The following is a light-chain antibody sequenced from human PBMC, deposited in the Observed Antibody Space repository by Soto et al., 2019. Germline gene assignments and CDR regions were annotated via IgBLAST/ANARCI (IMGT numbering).Light chain of an antibody. CDR3: SSYAGSNFYV. CDR2: DVS. J-gene: IGLJ1*01. CDR1: SSDVCVYNY. Sequence: QSVLTQPPSASGSPGQSVTISCTGTSSDVCVYNYVSWYQHHPGKAPKFIIYDVSKRPSGVPDRFSGSKSGNTASLTVSGLQAEDEGDYYCSSYAGSNFYVFGTGTKVTVL. V-gene: IGLV2-8*01.